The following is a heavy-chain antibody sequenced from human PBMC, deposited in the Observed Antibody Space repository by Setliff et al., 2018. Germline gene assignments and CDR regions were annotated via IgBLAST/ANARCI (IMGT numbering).Heavy chain of an antibody. J-gene: IGHJ4*02. CDR3: RLWSHNYHNDY. Sequence: ASVKVSCKSYGYTFNTHGISWVRQAPGQRPEWMGWISPYNGKTRSIERFQGRLTLTIDTSTNTVFMELRNLRPDDTAIYYCRLWSHNYHNDYWGQGTLVTVSS. CDR1: GYTFNTHG. CDR2: ISPYNGKT. D-gene: IGHD3-16*01. V-gene: IGHV1-18*01.